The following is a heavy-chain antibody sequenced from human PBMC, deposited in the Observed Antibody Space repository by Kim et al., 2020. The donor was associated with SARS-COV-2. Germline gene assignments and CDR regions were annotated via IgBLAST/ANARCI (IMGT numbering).Heavy chain of an antibody. V-gene: IGHV3-11*01. CDR2: ISSSGSTI. Sequence: GGSLRLSCAASGFTFSDYYMSWIRQAPGKGLEWVSYISSSGSTIYYADSVKGRFTISRDNAKNSLYLQMNSLRAEDTAVYYCARDHLLWFGELTHFDYWGQGTLVTVSS. D-gene: IGHD3-10*01. CDR1: GFTFSDYY. J-gene: IGHJ4*02. CDR3: ARDHLLWFGELTHFDY.